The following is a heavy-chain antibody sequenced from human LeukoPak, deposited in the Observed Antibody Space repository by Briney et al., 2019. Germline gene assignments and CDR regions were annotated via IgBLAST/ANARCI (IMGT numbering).Heavy chain of an antibody. CDR2: TSSSSSYI. CDR3: ARDLGYCSGGSCLYYYYYGMDV. Sequence: GGSLRLSCAASGFTFSSYSMNWVRQAPGKGLEWVSSTSSSSSYIYYADSVKGRFTISRDNAKNSLYLQMNSLRAEDTAVYYCARDLGYCSGGSCLYYYYYGMDVWGQGTTVTVSS. V-gene: IGHV3-21*01. CDR1: GFTFSSYS. D-gene: IGHD2-15*01. J-gene: IGHJ6*02.